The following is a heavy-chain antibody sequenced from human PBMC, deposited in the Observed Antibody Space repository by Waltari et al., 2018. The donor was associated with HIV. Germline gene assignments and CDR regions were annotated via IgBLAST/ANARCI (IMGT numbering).Heavy chain of an antibody. CDR2: INPTNGAE. Sequence: QVQLVQSGGGVRKPGALVKDSCKAPGTTFTDSNIHWVRQAPGQGLDGMGWINPTNGAEEYAKKFQGRVTTTRDTSVRTAYMELSWLTSDDTAVYYCAKGAHDYGDYFVWGPWGRGSPVTVSA. CDR1: GTTFTDSN. V-gene: IGHV1-2*02. CDR3: AKGAHDYGDYFVWGP. J-gene: IGHJ5*02. D-gene: IGHD4-17*01.